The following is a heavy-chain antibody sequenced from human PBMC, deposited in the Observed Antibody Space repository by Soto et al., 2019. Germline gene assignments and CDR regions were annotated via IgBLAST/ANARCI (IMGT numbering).Heavy chain of an antibody. CDR2: LYYTGST. V-gene: IGHV4-59*01. CDR3: ARGGGYDFRSSQAPPIDV. CDR1: GGSISDFY. D-gene: IGHD3-3*01. Sequence: SETQSLTCNVSGGSISDFYWRWIRQSPGKRLEWIGYLYYTGSTNYNPALKSRVTISLDTSKNQFSLKVRSVTAADTAVYYCARGGGYDFRSSQAPPIDVWGQGTTVTVAS. J-gene: IGHJ6*02.